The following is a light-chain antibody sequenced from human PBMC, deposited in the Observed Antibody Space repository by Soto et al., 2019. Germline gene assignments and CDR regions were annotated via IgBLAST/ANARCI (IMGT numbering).Light chain of an antibody. J-gene: IGKJ3*01. CDR1: QSLLYSNGYNY. V-gene: IGKV2-28*01. CDR2: FGS. Sequence: DIVMTQSPLSLPVTPGEPASISCRSSQSLLYSNGYNYLDWYLQKPGQSPQLLIYFGSNRASGVPVRFSGSGSGTDFTLKISRVEAEDVGVYYCMQALQTPFTFGPGTKVDIK. CDR3: MQALQTPFT.